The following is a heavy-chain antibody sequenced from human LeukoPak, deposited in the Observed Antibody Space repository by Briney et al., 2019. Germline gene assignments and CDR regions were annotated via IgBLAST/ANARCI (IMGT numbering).Heavy chain of an antibody. CDR1: GYTLTELS. J-gene: IGHJ4*02. CDR2: INPNSGGT. Sequence: ASVKVSCKVSGYTLTELSMHWVRQAPGQGLEWMGRINPNSGGTNYAQKFQGRVTMTRDTSISTAYMELSRLRSDDTAVYYCARTQYYYDSSGYSALDYWGQGTLVTVSS. V-gene: IGHV1-2*06. D-gene: IGHD3-22*01. CDR3: ARTQYYYDSSGYSALDY.